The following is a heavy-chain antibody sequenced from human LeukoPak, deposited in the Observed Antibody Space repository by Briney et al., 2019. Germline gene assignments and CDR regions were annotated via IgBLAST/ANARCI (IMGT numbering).Heavy chain of an antibody. CDR3: ARRRYYDGSGYLE. CDR2: IYYSGRT. Sequence: PSETLSLTCSVSGDSISRSDSYWDWIRQPPGRGLEWIGTIYYSGRTYYSPALKRRLAMSVYASNNQSSLNLRSVTAADTAVYYCARRRYYDGSGYLEWGQGTLLSVSS. D-gene: IGHD3-22*01. J-gene: IGHJ1*01. V-gene: IGHV4-39*01. CDR1: GDSISRSDSY.